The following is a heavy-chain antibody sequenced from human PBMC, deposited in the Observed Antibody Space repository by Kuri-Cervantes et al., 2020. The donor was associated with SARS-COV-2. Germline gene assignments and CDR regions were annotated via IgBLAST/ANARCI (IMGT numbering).Heavy chain of an antibody. CDR1: GDSMRRGFYY. Sequence: SGPLSLTCTVSGDSMRRGFYYWSWIRPPDGKGLEWIGRIYIGGSTNYNPSLNSRVTISVDTSMNQSSLKLTSVTAADTSVYYCAKEGYTSDFQWGQGTRVTVSS. CDR2: IYIGGST. V-gene: IGHV4-61*02. CDR3: AKEGYTSDFQ. J-gene: IGHJ4*02. D-gene: IGHD5-12*01.